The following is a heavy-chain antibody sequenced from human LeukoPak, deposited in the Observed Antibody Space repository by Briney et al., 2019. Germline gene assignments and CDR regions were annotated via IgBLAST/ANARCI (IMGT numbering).Heavy chain of an antibody. V-gene: IGHV3-48*03. CDR1: GFTFSSYE. D-gene: IGHD5-12*01. J-gene: IGHJ4*02. CDR3: ARGSGYDSFDY. Sequence: QPGGSLRLSCAASGFTFSSYEMNWVRQAPGKGLEWVSYISSSGSTIYYADSVKGRFTISRDNAKSSLYLQMNSLRAEDTAVYYCARGSGYDSFDYWGQGTLVTVSS. CDR2: ISSSGSTI.